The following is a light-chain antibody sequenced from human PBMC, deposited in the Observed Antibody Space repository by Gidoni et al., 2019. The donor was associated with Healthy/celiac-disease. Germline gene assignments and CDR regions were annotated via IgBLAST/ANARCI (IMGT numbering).Light chain of an antibody. J-gene: IGKJ5*01. Sequence: EIVLTQSPATLYLSPGERATLSCRASQSVSSYLAWYQQKPGQAPRLLSYDASNRATGIPARFSGSGSGTDFTLTISSLEPEDFAVYYCQQRSNWPPPITFGQGTRLEIK. V-gene: IGKV3-11*01. CDR2: DAS. CDR1: QSVSSY. CDR3: QQRSNWPPPIT.